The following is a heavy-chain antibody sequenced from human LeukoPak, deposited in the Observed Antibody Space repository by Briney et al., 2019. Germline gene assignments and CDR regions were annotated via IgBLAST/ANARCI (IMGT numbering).Heavy chain of an antibody. D-gene: IGHD2-21*01. CDR2: IKQDGSDR. CDR3: AREGLWVGPDSGKTRHPYWEI. V-gene: IGHV3-7*04. J-gene: IGHJ3*02. CDR1: GFTFSSYW. Sequence: GGSLRLSCAASGFTFSSYWMSWVRQAPGKGLQWVANIKQDGSDRYYVDSVKGRFTISRDNAKNSLNLQMSSLRAEDTAVYYCAREGLWVGPDSGKTRHPYWEIWGQGTMVTVSS.